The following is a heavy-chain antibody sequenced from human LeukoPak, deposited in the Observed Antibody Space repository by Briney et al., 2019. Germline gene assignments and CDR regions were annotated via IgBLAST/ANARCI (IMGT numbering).Heavy chain of an antibody. D-gene: IGHD4-23*01. J-gene: IGHJ4*02. Sequence: SETLSLTCAVPGYSISSGYYWGWIRQPPGNGLEWIGSIYHRGSTYYNPSLRGRVTISVDTSKNQFSLKLPSVTAADTAVYYCARYYGGDSAIDYWGQGTLVTVSS. CDR2: IYHRGST. V-gene: IGHV4-38-2*01. CDR1: GYSISSGYY. CDR3: ARYYGGDSAIDY.